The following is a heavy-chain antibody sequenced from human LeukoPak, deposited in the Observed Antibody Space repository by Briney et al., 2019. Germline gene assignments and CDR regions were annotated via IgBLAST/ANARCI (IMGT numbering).Heavy chain of an antibody. J-gene: IGHJ4*02. CDR3: SRQAPAIYGGNCVVPFDY. V-gene: IGHV4-4*09. D-gene: IGHD4-23*01. Sequence: SETLSLTCTVSGGSISSYYWSWVRQPPGKGLEWVGYIYTSGSTNYNPSLKSRVTISVDTSKNQFSLKLSSVTAADTAVYYCSRQAPAIYGGNCVVPFDYWGQGTLVTVSS. CDR2: IYTSGST. CDR1: GGSISSYY.